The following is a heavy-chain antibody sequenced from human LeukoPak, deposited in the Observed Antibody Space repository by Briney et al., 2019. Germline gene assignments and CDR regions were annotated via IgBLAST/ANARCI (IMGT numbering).Heavy chain of an antibody. Sequence: SETLSLTCTVSGGSISSSGYYWGWIRQPPGKGLEWIGSIYYSGSTYYNPSLKSRVTISVDTSKNQFSLKLSSVTATDTAVYYCARQDPAAAGQGLDYWGQGALVTVSS. J-gene: IGHJ4*02. CDR3: ARQDPAAAGQGLDY. CDR1: GGSISSSGYY. CDR2: IYYSGST. D-gene: IGHD6-13*01. V-gene: IGHV4-39*01.